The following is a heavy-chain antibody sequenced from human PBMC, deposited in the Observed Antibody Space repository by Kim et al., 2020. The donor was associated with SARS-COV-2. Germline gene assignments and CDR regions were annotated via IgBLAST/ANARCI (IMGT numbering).Heavy chain of an antibody. CDR3: AKDLGYYGMDV. V-gene: IGHV3-23*01. Sequence: IKYADSVQGRIPISRDNSRNTLYLQLNSLRVEDSAVYYCAKDLGYYGMDVWGQGTTVTVSS. CDR2: I. J-gene: IGHJ6*02.